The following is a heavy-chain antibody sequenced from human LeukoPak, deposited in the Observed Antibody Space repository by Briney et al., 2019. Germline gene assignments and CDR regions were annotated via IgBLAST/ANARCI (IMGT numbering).Heavy chain of an antibody. Sequence: GGSLRLSCAASGLSVSNSYISWVRQAPGKGLEWVSVIYSGGTTYYADSVKGRFTISRDNSKNTLYLQMNSLRAEDTAVYYCAKGLDTAMGGNDYWGQGTLVTVSS. CDR2: IYSGGTT. CDR3: AKGLDTAMGGNDY. D-gene: IGHD5-18*01. J-gene: IGHJ4*02. V-gene: IGHV3-53*01. CDR1: GLSVSNSY.